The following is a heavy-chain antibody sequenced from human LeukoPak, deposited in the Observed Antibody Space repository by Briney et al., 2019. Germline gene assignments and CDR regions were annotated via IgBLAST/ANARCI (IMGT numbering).Heavy chain of an antibody. Sequence: ASVKVSCKASGYTFTSYDINWVRQATGQGLEWMGWMNPNSGNTGYAQKFQGRVTMTRNTSISTAYMELSSLRSEDTAVYYCARVHYYGSGSYPTNYYYYAMDVWGQGTTVTVSS. CDR1: GYTFTSYD. D-gene: IGHD3-10*01. CDR3: ARVHYYGSGSYPTNYYYYAMDV. CDR2: MNPNSGNT. J-gene: IGHJ6*02. V-gene: IGHV1-8*01.